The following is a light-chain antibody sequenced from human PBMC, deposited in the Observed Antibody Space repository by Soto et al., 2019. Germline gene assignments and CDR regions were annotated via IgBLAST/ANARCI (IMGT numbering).Light chain of an antibody. CDR3: QQYGSSPRT. Sequence: EIVLTQSPGTLSLSPGERATLSCRASQSVSSSYLAWYQQKPGQAPRLLIYGASSRATGIPDRFIGSGSGTDFTLTISRLEPEDFAVYYCQQYGSSPRTFGQGTKLEI. CDR2: GAS. J-gene: IGKJ2*01. CDR1: QSVSSSY. V-gene: IGKV3-20*01.